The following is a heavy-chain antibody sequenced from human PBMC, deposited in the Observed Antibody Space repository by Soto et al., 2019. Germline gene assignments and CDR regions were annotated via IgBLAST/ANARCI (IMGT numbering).Heavy chain of an antibody. J-gene: IGHJ4*02. D-gene: IGHD3-9*01. Sequence: SETLSLTCTVSGGSISNYYWSWIRQPPEKGLEWIGYIYYSGSTNYNPSLKSRVTISVDTSKNQFSLKPSSVTAADTAVYYCAKSDYDILTGYQYYLDYWAREPWSPSPQ. CDR3: AKSDYDILTGYQYYLDY. CDR2: IYYSGST. V-gene: IGHV4-59*01. CDR1: GGSISNYY.